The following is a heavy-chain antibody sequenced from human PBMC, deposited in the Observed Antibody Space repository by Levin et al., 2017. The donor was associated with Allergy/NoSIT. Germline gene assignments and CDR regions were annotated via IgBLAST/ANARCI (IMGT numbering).Heavy chain of an antibody. CDR2: ISGSGGST. J-gene: IGHJ3*02. V-gene: IGHV3-23*01. CDR1: GFTLTTYG. D-gene: IGHD3-10*01. CDR3: AKWGSGSPLDGFEM. Sequence: HPGGSLRLSCAASGFTLTTYGMSWVRQAPGKGLEWVSGISGSGGSTYYADSVKGRFTISRDNSKKMVYLQMSSLRAEDTAVYYCAKWGSGSPLDGFEMRGQGTMVTVSS.